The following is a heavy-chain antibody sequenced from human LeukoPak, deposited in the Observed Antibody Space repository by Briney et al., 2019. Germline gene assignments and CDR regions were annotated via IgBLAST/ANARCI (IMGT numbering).Heavy chain of an antibody. CDR2: IDHRGDT. CDR1: GGSFSRYY. CDR3: ARGATISETGYFDF. V-gene: IGHV4-34*01. Sequence: SETLSLTCAVYGGSFSRYYWSWIRQSPGKGLEWIAEIDHRGDTNYNPSVKSRVTISVDTSKDQFSLEVRSLSAADTAVYYCARGATISETGYFDFWGQGTLVTVSS. J-gene: IGHJ4*03. D-gene: IGHD5-24*01.